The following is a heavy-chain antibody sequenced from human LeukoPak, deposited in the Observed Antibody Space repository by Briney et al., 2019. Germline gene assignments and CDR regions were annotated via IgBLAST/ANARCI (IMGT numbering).Heavy chain of an antibody. CDR3: ARSYSNHLFGMDV. Sequence: GGSLRLSCAASGFTVSGYYMTWVRQAPGKGLEWVSVIYSGGSTYYADSVKGRVAISRDNSKNTVFLQMNSVRAADTALYYCARSYSNHLFGMDVWGQGTTVTVSS. CDR1: GFTVSGYY. J-gene: IGHJ6*02. V-gene: IGHV3-66*01. CDR2: IYSGGST. D-gene: IGHD4-11*01.